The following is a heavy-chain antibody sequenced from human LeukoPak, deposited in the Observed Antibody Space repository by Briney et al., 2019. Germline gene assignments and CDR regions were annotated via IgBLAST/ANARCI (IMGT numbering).Heavy chain of an antibody. J-gene: IGHJ3*02. V-gene: IGHV1-46*01. CDR1: GYIFTSYY. CDR2: INPSGGST. Sequence: PGASVKVSCKASGYIFTSYYMHWVRQAPGQGLEWMGIINPSGGSTSYAQKFQGRVTMTRDMSTSTVYMELSSLRSEDTAVYYCARGGIVGATSDAFDIWGQGTMVTVSS. CDR3: ARGGIVGATSDAFDI. D-gene: IGHD1-26*01.